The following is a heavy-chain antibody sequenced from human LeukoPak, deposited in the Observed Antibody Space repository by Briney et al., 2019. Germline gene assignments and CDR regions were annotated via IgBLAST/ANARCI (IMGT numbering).Heavy chain of an antibody. CDR1: GFTVSSNY. Sequence: GGSLRLSFAASGFTVSSNYMSWVRQAPGKGLEWVSVIYSGGSTYYADSVKGRFTISRDNSKNTLYLQMNSLRAEDTAVYYCARDVYYGSGGRSMYFDYWGQGTLVTVSS. J-gene: IGHJ4*02. CDR3: ARDVYYGSGGRSMYFDY. D-gene: IGHD3-10*01. V-gene: IGHV3-53*01. CDR2: IYSGGST.